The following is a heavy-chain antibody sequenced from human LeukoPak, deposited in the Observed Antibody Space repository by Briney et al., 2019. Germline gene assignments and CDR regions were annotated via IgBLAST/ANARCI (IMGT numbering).Heavy chain of an antibody. CDR1: GGSFSGYY. CDR3: ARVQVSPPPATAIRGFDY. J-gene: IGHJ4*02. D-gene: IGHD2-2*02. V-gene: IGHV4-34*01. CDR2: INHSGST. Sequence: KPSETLSLTCAVYGGSFSGYYWSWIRQPPGKGLEWIGEINHSGSTNYNPSLKSRVTISVDTSKNQFSLKLSSVTAADTAVYYCARVQVSPPPATAIRGFDYWGQGTLVTVSS.